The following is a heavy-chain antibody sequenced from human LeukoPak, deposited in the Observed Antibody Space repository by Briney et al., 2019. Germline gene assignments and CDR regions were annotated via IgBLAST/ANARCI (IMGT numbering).Heavy chain of an antibody. Sequence: VASVKVSCKASGYTFTSYGISWVRQAPGQGLEWMGWISAYNGNTNYAQKLQGRVTMTTDTSTSTAYMELRSLRSDDTAVYYCAGSFRYSGYAGFDYWGQGTLVTVSS. V-gene: IGHV1-18*01. CDR2: ISAYNGNT. D-gene: IGHD5-12*01. J-gene: IGHJ4*02. CDR1: GYTFTSYG. CDR3: AGSFRYSGYAGFDY.